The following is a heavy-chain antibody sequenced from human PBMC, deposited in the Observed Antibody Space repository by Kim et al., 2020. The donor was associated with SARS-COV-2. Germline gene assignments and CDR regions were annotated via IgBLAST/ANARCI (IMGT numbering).Heavy chain of an antibody. J-gene: IGHJ4*02. Sequence: VKGRFTISRDNSKNTLYLQMNSLRAEDTAVYYCAKIGGYYYDSSGPQKDYWGQGTLVTVSS. V-gene: IGHV3-23*01. CDR3: AKIGGYYYDSSGPQKDY. D-gene: IGHD3-22*01.